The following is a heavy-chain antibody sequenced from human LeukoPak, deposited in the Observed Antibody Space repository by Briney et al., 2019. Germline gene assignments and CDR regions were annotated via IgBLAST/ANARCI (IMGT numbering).Heavy chain of an antibody. V-gene: IGHV3-23*01. Sequence: GGSLRLSCAASGFTFSSYAMRWVRQAPGKGLEWVSALSGSGGSTYYADSVKGRFTISRDNSKNTLYLQMNSLRAEDTAVYYCAKEPKYSSGHYFDYWGQGTLVTVSS. J-gene: IGHJ4*02. D-gene: IGHD6-19*01. CDR2: LSGSGGST. CDR1: GFTFSSYA. CDR3: AKEPKYSSGHYFDY.